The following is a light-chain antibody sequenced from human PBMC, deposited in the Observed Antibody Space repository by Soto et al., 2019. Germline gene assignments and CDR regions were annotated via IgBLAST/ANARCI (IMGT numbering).Light chain of an antibody. CDR2: GAS. J-gene: IGKJ4*01. V-gene: IGKV3-11*01. Sequence: EIVMTQSPVTLSLSPGERATLSCRAGESVSSNLAWYQQKPGQAPRLLIYGASTRATGIPTRFSGSGSGTDFTLTISSLEPEDFAVYYCQQRSNWPPALSFGGGTKVDIK. CDR3: QQRSNWPPALS. CDR1: ESVSSN.